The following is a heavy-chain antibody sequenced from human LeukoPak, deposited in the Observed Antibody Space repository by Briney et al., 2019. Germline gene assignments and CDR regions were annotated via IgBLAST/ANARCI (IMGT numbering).Heavy chain of an antibody. J-gene: IGHJ6*02. CDR1: GFTFSSYS. CDR3: ARDYSSSSSFNYYYYYYGMDV. D-gene: IGHD6-13*01. CDR2: ISSSSSTI. V-gene: IGHV3-48*04. Sequence: GGSLRLSCAASGFTFSSYSMNWVRQAPGKGLEWVSYISSSSSTIYYADSVKGRFTISRDNAKNSLYLQMNSLRAEDTAVYYCARDYSSSSSFNYYYYYYGMDVWGQGTTVTVSS.